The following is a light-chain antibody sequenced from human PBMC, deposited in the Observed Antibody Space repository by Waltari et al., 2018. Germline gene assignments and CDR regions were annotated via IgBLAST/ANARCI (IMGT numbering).Light chain of an antibody. J-gene: IGLJ3*02. Sequence: QSALTQSPSASGSPGQSVPIPCTATSGDVGSYVSWYQQHPGRAPKVLIFEVTKRPSGVPHRFSASGSGNTASLTVSGLQAEDEADYYCSTYAGNDKLVFGGGTKLTVL. V-gene: IGLV2-8*01. CDR3: STYAGNDKLV. CDR1: SGDVGSY. CDR2: EVT.